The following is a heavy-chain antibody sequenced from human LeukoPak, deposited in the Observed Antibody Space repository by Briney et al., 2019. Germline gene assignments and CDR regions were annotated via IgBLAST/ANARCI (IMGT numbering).Heavy chain of an antibody. CDR1: GFTFSNYG. D-gene: IGHD5-12*01. CDR3: AKDISDDEYSGYEEERGFDY. Sequence: GGSLRLSCAASGFTFSNYGMHWVRQAPGKGLEWVAVISYDGSNKYYADSVKGRFTISRDKSKNTLYLQMNSLRAEDTALYYCAKDISDDEYSGYEEERGFDYWGQGTLVTVSS. V-gene: IGHV3-30*18. CDR2: ISYDGSNK. J-gene: IGHJ4*02.